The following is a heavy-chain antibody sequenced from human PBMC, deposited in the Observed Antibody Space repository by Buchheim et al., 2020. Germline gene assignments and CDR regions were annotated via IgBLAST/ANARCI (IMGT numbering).Heavy chain of an antibody. D-gene: IGHD4-11*01. Sequence: QVQLQESGPGLVKPSQTLSLTCTVSGGSISSGGYYWSWIRQHPGKGLEWIGYIYYSGSTYYNPSLKSRVTISVDTSKNQFSLKLSSVTAADTAVYYCVRSSKFRTTSVDGIRTFDYWGQGTL. CDR1: GGSISSGGYY. CDR3: VRSSKFRTTSVDGIRTFDY. J-gene: IGHJ4*02. V-gene: IGHV4-31*03. CDR2: IYYSGST.